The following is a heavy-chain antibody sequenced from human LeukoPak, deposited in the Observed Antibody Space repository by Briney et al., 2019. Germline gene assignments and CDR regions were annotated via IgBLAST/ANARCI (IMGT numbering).Heavy chain of an antibody. CDR1: GFTVSSNY. V-gene: IGHV3-53*01. CDR2: IYSGGSI. Sequence: PAGSLRLSCAASGFTVSSNYMSWVRQAPGKGLEWVAVIYSGGSIYYTDSVKGRFTISRDNSKNTLYLQINSLRAEDPAVYYCARGGLHYYDSSGYYHDAFDIWGQGTMVTVSS. J-gene: IGHJ3*02. D-gene: IGHD3-22*01. CDR3: ARGGLHYYDSSGYYHDAFDI.